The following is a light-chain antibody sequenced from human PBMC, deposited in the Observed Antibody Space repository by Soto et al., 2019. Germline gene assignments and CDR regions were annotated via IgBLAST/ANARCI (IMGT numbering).Light chain of an antibody. J-gene: IGKJ2*01. Sequence: EIVMTQSPLSLPVTPGQPASISCRSTQSPLHSNGYTYFNWFLQKPGQSPQLLIYLGSNRASGVPDRFNGSGSRTDFTLKISRVEAEDVGIYYCMQARQTPPTFGQGTQLEIK. CDR3: MQARQTPPT. V-gene: IGKV2-28*01. CDR2: LGS. CDR1: QSPLHSNGYTY.